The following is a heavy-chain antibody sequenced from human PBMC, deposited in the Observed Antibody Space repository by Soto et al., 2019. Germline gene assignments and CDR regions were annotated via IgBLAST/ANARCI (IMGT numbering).Heavy chain of an antibody. J-gene: IGHJ6*02. CDR1: GFTFSSYA. CDR3: AKTNTGVYYDSSGYYPKLPNYYGMDV. V-gene: IGHV3-23*01. Sequence: GGSLRLSCAASGFTFSSYAMSWVRQAPGKGLEWVSAISGSGGSTYYADSVKGRFTISRDNSKNTLNLQMNSLRAEDTAVYYCAKTNTGVYYDSSGYYPKLPNYYGMDVWGQGTTVTVSS. CDR2: ISGSGGST. D-gene: IGHD3-22*01.